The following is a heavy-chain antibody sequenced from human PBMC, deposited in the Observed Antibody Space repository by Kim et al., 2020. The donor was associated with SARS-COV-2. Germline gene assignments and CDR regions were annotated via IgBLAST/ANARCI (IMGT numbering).Heavy chain of an antibody. CDR1: GFTFSSYG. D-gene: IGHD2-21*02. V-gene: IGHV3-33*01. CDR3: ARSCGGDCHEAGMDAFDI. J-gene: IGHJ3*02. Sequence: GGSLRLSCAASGFTFSSYGMHWVRQAPGKGLEWVAVIWYDGSNKYYADSVKGRFTISRDNSKNTLYLQMNSLRAEDTAVYYCARSCGGDCHEAGMDAFDIWGQGTMVTVSS. CDR2: IWYDGSNK.